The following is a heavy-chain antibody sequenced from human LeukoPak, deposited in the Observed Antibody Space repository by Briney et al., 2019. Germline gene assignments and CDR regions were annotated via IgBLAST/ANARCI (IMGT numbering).Heavy chain of an antibody. CDR2: INPSGGST. J-gene: IGHJ4*02. Sequence: ASVKVSCKASGGTFTSYYMHWVRQAPGQGLEWMGIINPSGGSTSYAQKFQGRVTMTRDTSTSTVYMELSSLRSEDTAVYYCAGTSAYYYDSSANGGFDYWGQGTLVTVSS. CDR3: AGTSAYYYDSSANGGFDY. V-gene: IGHV1-46*01. CDR1: GGTFTSYY. D-gene: IGHD3-22*01.